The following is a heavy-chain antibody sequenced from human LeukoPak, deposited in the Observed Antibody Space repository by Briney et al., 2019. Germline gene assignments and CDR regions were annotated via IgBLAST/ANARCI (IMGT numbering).Heavy chain of an antibody. V-gene: IGHV3-7*01. Sequence: GGSLRLSCAVSGFTLSNYWMSWVRQAPGKGLEWVANIKQDGSEKYCVDSVKGRFTISRDNAKNSLFLQMNSLRAEDTAVYYCTRGPVTGSFDYWGQGTLVTVSS. J-gene: IGHJ4*02. CDR1: GFTLSNYW. CDR3: TRGPVTGSFDY. D-gene: IGHD7-27*01. CDR2: IKQDGSEK.